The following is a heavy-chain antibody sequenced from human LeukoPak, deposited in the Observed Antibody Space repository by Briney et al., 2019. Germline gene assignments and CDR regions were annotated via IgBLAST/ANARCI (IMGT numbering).Heavy chain of an antibody. CDR3: ARQVLIRYCSSTSCPGFFDY. CDR2: INHSGST. Sequence: KPSETLSLTCAVYGGSFSGYYWSWIRQPPGKGLEWIGEINHSGSTNYNPSLKSRVTISVDTSKNQFSLKLSSVTAADTAVYYCARQVLIRYCSSTSCPGFFDYWGQGTLVTVSS. D-gene: IGHD2-2*01. CDR1: GGSFSGYY. J-gene: IGHJ4*02. V-gene: IGHV4-34*01.